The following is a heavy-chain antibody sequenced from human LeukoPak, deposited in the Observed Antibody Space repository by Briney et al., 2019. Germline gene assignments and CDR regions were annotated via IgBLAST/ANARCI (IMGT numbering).Heavy chain of an antibody. CDR3: ARLSGYDSSGYYYLYYFDY. CDR2: IYYSGST. V-gene: IGHV4-59*01. CDR1: GGSISSYY. J-gene: IGHJ4*02. D-gene: IGHD3-22*01. Sequence: SETLSHTCTVSGGSISSYYWSWIRQPPGKGLEWIGYIYYSGSTNYNPTLKSRVTISVDTSKNQFSLKLSSVTAADTAVYYCARLSGYDSSGYYYLYYFDYWGQGTLVTVSS.